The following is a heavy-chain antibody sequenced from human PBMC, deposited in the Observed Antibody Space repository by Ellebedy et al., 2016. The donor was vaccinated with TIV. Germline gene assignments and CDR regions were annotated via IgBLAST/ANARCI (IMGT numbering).Heavy chain of an antibody. CDR1: GYSFTSYW. CDR2: IYPEDFTI. V-gene: IGHV5-51*01. CDR3: ATPSAFDV. J-gene: IGHJ3*01. Sequence: GESLKISCKGSGYSFTSYWIGWVRQTPGKGLEWMGIIYPEDFTIKYNPSFEGQVTISAVRSTSTVYLEWSRLQVSDTAMYYCATPSAFDVWGQGTMVIVSS.